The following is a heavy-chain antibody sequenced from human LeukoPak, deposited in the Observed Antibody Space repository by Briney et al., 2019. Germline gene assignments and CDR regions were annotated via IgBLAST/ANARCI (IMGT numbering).Heavy chain of an antibody. CDR3: ARDYSNGRYYYYSFDI. V-gene: IGHV3-20*03. CDR1: GSIFDDFV. D-gene: IGHD6-19*01. CDR2: TNWNGGTT. Sequence: GGSLRLSFAASGSIFDDFVSTCVRQAPGKGLEWVAGTNWNGGTTGYGGSVKGRFTTSRDNAKNSLYLLMNNLGVEDTAMYFCARDYSNGRYYYYSFDIWGQGTTVTVSS. J-gene: IGHJ3*02.